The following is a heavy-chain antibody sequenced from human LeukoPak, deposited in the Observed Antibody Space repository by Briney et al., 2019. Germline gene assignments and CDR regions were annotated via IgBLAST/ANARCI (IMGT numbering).Heavy chain of an antibody. CDR3: ARHLYGDYVGEGDY. D-gene: IGHD4-17*01. Sequence: GGSLRLSCAASGFTFDDYGMSWVRQAPGKGLEWVSGINWNGGSTGYADSVKGRFTISRDNAKNSLYLQMNSLRAEDTALYYCARHLYGDYVGEGDYWGQGTLSPSPQ. CDR2: INWNGGST. J-gene: IGHJ4*02. V-gene: IGHV3-20*04. CDR1: GFTFDDYG.